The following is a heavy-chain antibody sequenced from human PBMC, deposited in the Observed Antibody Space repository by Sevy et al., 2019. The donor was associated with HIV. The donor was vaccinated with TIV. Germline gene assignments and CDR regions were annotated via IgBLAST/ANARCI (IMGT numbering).Heavy chain of an antibody. D-gene: IGHD1-26*01. CDR1: GFTFSSYE. V-gene: IGHV3-48*03. J-gene: IGHJ4*02. Sequence: GGSLRLSCAASGFTFSSYEMNWVRQAPGKGLEWVSYISSSGSTIYYADSVKGRLTISRDNAKNSLYLQMNSLRAEDTAVYYCASVGSTARGTFDYWGQGTLVTVSS. CDR3: ASVGSTARGTFDY. CDR2: ISSSGSTI.